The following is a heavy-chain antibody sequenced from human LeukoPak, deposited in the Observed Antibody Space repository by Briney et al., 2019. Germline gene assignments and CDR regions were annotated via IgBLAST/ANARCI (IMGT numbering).Heavy chain of an antibody. CDR1: GYTFISYG. CDR3: ARPMTTVTRGYYYYGMDV. D-gene: IGHD4-11*01. Sequence: VASVKVSCTASGYTFISYGISWVRQAPGQGLEWMGWISAYNGNTNYAQKFQGRVTITADESTSTAYMELSSLRSEDTAVYYCARPMTTVTRGYYYYGMDVWGQGTTVTVSS. V-gene: IGHV1-18*01. CDR2: ISAYNGNT. J-gene: IGHJ6*02.